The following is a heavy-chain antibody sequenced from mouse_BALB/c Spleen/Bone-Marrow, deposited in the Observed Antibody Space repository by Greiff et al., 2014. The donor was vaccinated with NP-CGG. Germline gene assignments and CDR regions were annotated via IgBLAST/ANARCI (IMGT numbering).Heavy chain of an antibody. CDR2: INPGSGST. CDR1: GHAFTDYL. J-gene: IGHJ2*01. D-gene: IGHD2-3*01. CDR3: ARYDGYFDY. Sequence: VQLQQSGAELVRPGTSVKVSCKASGHAFTDYLMEWLKQRPGQGLEWIGVINPGSGSTNYNEKFKDKATLTADKSSSTAYMQLSSLTSDDSAVYFCARYDGYFDYWGQGTILTVSS. V-gene: IGHV1-54*01.